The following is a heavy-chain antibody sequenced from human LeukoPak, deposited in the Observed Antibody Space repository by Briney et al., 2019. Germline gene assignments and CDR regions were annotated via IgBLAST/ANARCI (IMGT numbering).Heavy chain of an antibody. V-gene: IGHV4-61*02. D-gene: IGHD3-10*01. J-gene: IGHJ4*02. CDR1: GGSISSGSYY. CDR2: IYTSGGT. Sequence: SQTLSLTCTVSGGSISSGSYYWSWIRQPAGKGLEWIGRIYTSGGTNYNPSLKSRVTISVDTSKNQFSLKLSSVTAADTAVYYCARGMDYYGSVDYWGQGTLVTVSS. CDR3: ARGMDYYGSVDY.